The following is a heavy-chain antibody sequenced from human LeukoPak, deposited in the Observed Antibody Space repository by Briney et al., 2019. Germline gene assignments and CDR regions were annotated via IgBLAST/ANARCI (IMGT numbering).Heavy chain of an antibody. V-gene: IGHV1-2*02. CDR2: FNPDSGGT. CDR3: ARGIHNDILTGYYGPFDF. CDR1: GYTFTAYY. J-gene: IGHJ4*02. Sequence: ASVTVSCKPSGYTFTAYYMHWVRQAPGQGLEWMGWFNPDSGGTNYLEKFQGRVTMTRDTSISTAYMELRRLSSDDTAVYFCARGIHNDILTGYYGPFDFWGEGTLVTVSS. D-gene: IGHD3-9*01.